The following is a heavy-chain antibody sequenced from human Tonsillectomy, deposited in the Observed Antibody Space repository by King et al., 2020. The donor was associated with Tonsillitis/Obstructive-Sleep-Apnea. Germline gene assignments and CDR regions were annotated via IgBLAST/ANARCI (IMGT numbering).Heavy chain of an antibody. D-gene: IGHD6-13*01. Sequence: QLVESGGGVVQPGRSLRLSCAASGFTFSSYAMHWVRQAPGKGLEWVAVISYDGSNKYCADSVKGRFTISRDNSKNTLYLQMNSLRAEETAVYYCARVAVGRSWSTGNFDYWAQGTLVTVSS. CDR1: GFTFSSYA. J-gene: IGHJ4*02. V-gene: IGHV3-30*04. CDR2: ISYDGSNK. CDR3: ARVAVGRSWSTGNFDY.